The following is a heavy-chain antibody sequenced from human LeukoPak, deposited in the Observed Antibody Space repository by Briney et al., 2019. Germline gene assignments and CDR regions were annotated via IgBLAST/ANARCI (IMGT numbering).Heavy chain of an antibody. CDR3: AKDWAGTSLYYYYYYMDV. Sequence: GGSLRLSCAASGFTFSSYGMHWVRQAPGKGLEWVAVISYDGSNKYYADSVKGRFTISRDNSKNTLYLQMNSLRAEDTAVYYCAKDWAGTSLYYYYYYMDVWGKGTTVTVSS. J-gene: IGHJ6*03. CDR1: GFTFSSYG. V-gene: IGHV3-30*18. CDR2: ISYDGSNK. D-gene: IGHD6-19*01.